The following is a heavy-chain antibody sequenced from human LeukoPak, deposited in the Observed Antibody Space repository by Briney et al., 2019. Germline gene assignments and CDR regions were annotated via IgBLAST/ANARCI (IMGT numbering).Heavy chain of an antibody. CDR3: ASRRLGYCSSTSCYAFDY. CDR1: GFTFSSYA. CDR2: ISGSGGST. J-gene: IGHJ4*02. V-gene: IGHV3-23*01. D-gene: IGHD2-2*01. Sequence: GGSLRLSCAASGFTFSSYAMSRVRQAPGKGLEWVSAISGSGGSTYYADSVKGRFTISRDNSKNTLYLQMNSLRAEDTAVYYCASRRLGYCSSTSCYAFDYWGQGTLVTVSS.